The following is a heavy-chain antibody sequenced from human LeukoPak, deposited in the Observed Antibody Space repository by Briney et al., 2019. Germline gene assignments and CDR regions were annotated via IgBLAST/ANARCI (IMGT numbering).Heavy chain of an antibody. CDR3: AREGSSGWFDY. D-gene: IGHD6-19*01. CDR2: IYYSGST. CDR1: GGSISSYY. Sequence: PSETLSLTCTVSGGSISSYYWSWIRQPPGKGLEWIGYIYYSGSTNYNPSLKSRVTISVDTSKNQFSLKLSSVTAADTAVYYCAREGSSGWFDYLGQGTLVTVSS. V-gene: IGHV4-59*01. J-gene: IGHJ4*02.